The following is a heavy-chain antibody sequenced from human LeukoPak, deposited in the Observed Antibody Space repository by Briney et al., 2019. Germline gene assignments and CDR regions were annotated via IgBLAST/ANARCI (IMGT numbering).Heavy chain of an antibody. CDR3: GIRYTAGFSPVHY. D-gene: IGHD2-2*02. CDR2: IYYTGAT. V-gene: IGHV4-39*01. CDR1: GGSISSNNYY. J-gene: IGHJ4*02. Sequence: SETLSLTCTVSGGSISSNNYYWDWIRQSPGKGLEWIGSIYYTGATYYNPSLKSRVTMSVDTSNNQFSLKLSSVTAADTAVYYSGIRYTAGFSPVHYWGQGALVTVSS.